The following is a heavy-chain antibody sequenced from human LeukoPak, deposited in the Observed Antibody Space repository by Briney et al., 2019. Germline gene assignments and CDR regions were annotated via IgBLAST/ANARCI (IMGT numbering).Heavy chain of an antibody. CDR2: IYYSGST. D-gene: IGHD3-3*01. CDR3: ATRSGYYDSYFDY. CDR1: GGSISSYY. Sequence: SETLSLTCTVSGGSISSYYWSWIRQPPGKGLEWIGYIYYSGSTNYNPSLKSRVTISVDTSKNQFSLKLSSVTAADTAVYYCATRSGYYDSYFDYWGQGTLVTVSS. J-gene: IGHJ4*02. V-gene: IGHV4-59*08.